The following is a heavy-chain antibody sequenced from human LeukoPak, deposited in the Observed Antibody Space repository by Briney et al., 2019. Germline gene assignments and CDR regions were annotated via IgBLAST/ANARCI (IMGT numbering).Heavy chain of an antibody. J-gene: IGHJ4*02. CDR3: ARIRSPLRGYFDH. CDR1: GGSFSGYY. V-gene: IGHV4-34*01. CDR2: INQIGNT. D-gene: IGHD1-26*01. Sequence: SETLSLTCYLYGGSFSGYYWSWIRQSPGKGLEWIGEINQIGNTNYIPSLKSRLTISIDTSNNQFSLNLTSVTAADTGVYYCARIRSPLRGYFDHWGQGTLVT.